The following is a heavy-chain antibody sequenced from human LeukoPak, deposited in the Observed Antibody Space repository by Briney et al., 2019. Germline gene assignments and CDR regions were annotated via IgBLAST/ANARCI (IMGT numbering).Heavy chain of an antibody. CDR3: AKDFAIAAAGTDY. CDR1: GFTFSSYG. J-gene: IGHJ4*02. D-gene: IGHD6-13*01. CDR2: ISYDGSNK. Sequence: PGGSLRLSCAASGFTFSSYGMHWVRQAPGKGLEWVAVISYDGSNKYYADSVKGRFTISRDNSENTLYLQMNSLRAEDTAVYYCAKDFAIAAAGTDYWGQGTLVTVSS. V-gene: IGHV3-30*18.